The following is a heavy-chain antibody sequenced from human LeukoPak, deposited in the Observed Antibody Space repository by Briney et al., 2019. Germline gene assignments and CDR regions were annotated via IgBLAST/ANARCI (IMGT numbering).Heavy chain of an antibody. CDR3: ARHRSGSYYFDY. J-gene: IGHJ4*02. CDR1: GGSISSYY. D-gene: IGHD1-26*01. Sequence: SETLSLTCTVSGGSISSYYWSWIRQPPGKGLEGIGYIYYSGSTNYNPSLKSRVTISVDTSKNQFSLKLSSVTAADTAVYYCARHRSGSYYFDYWGQGTLVTVSS. V-gene: IGHV4-59*01. CDR2: IYYSGST.